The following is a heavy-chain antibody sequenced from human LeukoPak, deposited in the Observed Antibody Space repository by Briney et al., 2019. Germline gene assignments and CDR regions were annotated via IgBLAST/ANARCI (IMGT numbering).Heavy chain of an antibody. D-gene: IGHD6-25*01. V-gene: IGHV4-34*01. CDR3: ARTPSATNWFDA. J-gene: IGHJ5*02. Sequence: SETLSLTCGVYGGSFSGYYWSWVRQSPGKGLEWIGEIAHTGTTNYNPSLKNRVTISGDTSQNHFSLTLRSVTAAGTGVYFCARTPSATNWFDAWGQGTLVTVSS. CDR1: GGSFSGYY. CDR2: IAHTGTT.